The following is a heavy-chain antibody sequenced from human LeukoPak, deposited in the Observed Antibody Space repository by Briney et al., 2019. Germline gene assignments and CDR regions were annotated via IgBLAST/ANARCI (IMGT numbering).Heavy chain of an antibody. Sequence: GGSLRLSCSASGFTFSRYAMHWVRQAPGKGLEYASAISSNGGSTYYADSVKGRFTISRDNSRNTLHLRMSSLRVEDTAVYYCVKDSSSESYFDYWGQGTLVTVFS. CDR3: VKDSSSESYFDY. V-gene: IGHV3-64D*06. D-gene: IGHD3-10*01. CDR2: ISSNGGST. J-gene: IGHJ4*02. CDR1: GFTFSRYA.